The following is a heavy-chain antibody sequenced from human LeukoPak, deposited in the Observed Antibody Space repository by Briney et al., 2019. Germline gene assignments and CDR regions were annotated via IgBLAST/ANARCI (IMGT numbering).Heavy chain of an antibody. CDR2: IIPIFGTA. Sequence: ASVKVSCKASGGTFSSYAISWVRQAPGQGLEWMGGIIPIFGTANYAQKFQGRVTMTRDMSTSTVYMELSSLRSEDTAVYYCARGSGENWFDPWGQGTLVTVSS. CDR3: ARGSGENWFDP. D-gene: IGHD3-16*01. V-gene: IGHV1-69*05. CDR1: GGTFSSYA. J-gene: IGHJ5*02.